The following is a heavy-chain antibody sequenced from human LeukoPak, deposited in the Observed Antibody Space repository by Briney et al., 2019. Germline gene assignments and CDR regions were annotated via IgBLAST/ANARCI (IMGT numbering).Heavy chain of an antibody. V-gene: IGHV4-39*01. Sequence: SETLSLTRTVSGGSISSSSYYWGWIRQPPGKGLEWIGSIYYSGSTYYNPSLKSRVTISVDTSKNQFSLKLSSVTAADTAVYYCARRGYYSSSLGLWGQGTLVTASS. CDR2: IYYSGST. CDR1: GGSISSSSYY. CDR3: ARRGYYSSSLGL. J-gene: IGHJ4*02. D-gene: IGHD6-13*01.